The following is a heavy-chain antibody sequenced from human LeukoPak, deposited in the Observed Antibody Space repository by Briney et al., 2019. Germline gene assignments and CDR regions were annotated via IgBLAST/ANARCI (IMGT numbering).Heavy chain of an antibody. Sequence: PGGSLRLSCAASGFTFNTYTMNWVRQAPGKGLEWVSYISGSSGIIDYADSVRGRFTISRDNAKNSLYLQMNSLRAEDTAFYYCGKGNTASRPGFVDWGQGTLVTVSS. D-gene: IGHD5-18*01. CDR3: GKGNTASRPGFVD. J-gene: IGHJ4*02. CDR1: GFTFNTYT. CDR2: ISGSSGII. V-gene: IGHV3-48*01.